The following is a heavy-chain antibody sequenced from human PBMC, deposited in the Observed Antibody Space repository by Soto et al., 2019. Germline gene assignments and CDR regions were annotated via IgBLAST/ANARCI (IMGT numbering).Heavy chain of an antibody. CDR3: ARTLYDYDSSGYAVRYYGMDV. J-gene: IGHJ6*02. Sequence: SETLSLTCAVYGGSFSGYNWCWFRQPPGKGLVGNGEKNHRESNNSSPTLNSRVIISVDTSKNQFSMKLSSVTAADTAVYYCARTLYDYDSSGYAVRYYGMDVWGQGTTVTVPS. CDR1: GGSFSGYN. D-gene: IGHD3-22*01. CDR2: KNHRESN. V-gene: IGHV4-34*01.